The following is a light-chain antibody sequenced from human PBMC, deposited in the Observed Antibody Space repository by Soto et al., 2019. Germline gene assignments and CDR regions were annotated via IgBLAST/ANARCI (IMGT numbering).Light chain of an antibody. J-gene: IGKJ4*01. CDR1: QSVSSY. CDR3: QQYNNWPLT. CDR2: GAS. Sequence: SQSPGTLSVSPGERATLSCRASQSVSSYLAWYQQKPGQAPRLLIYGASTRATDIPARFSGSGSGTEFTLTISSLQSEDFALYYCQQYNNWPLTFGGGTKVDIK. V-gene: IGKV3-15*01.